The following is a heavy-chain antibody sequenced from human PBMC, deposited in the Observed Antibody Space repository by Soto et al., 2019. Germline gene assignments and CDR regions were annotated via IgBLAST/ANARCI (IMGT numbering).Heavy chain of an antibody. CDR3: AGRIAYCGGGCYPSFDY. D-gene: IGHD2-21*02. V-gene: IGHV1-69*02. J-gene: IGHJ4*02. CDR2: IIPILGIA. Sequence: QVQLVQSGAEVKKPGSSVKVSCKASGGTFSSYTISWVRQAPGQGLEWMGRIIPILGIANYAQKFQGRVTITADKSTSTAYMELSSLRSEDTAVYYCAGRIAYCGGGCYPSFDYWGQGTLVTVSS. CDR1: GGTFSSYT.